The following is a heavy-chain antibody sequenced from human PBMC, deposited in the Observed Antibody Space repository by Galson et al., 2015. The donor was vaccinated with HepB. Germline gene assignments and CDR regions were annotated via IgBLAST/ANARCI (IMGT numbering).Heavy chain of an antibody. CDR1: GYGSVNYG. CDR3: AGGRDYDILTGYPFDF. V-gene: IGHV1-18*01. D-gene: IGHD3-9*01. Sequence: SVKVSCKASGYGSVNYGINWVRQAPGQGLEWMGWISAYNGDTKYTQKVQGRVTMTIDTSTSTAYMEMRSLRSDDTAVYYCAGGRDYDILTGYPFDFWGQGTLVTVSS. J-gene: IGHJ4*02. CDR2: ISAYNGDT.